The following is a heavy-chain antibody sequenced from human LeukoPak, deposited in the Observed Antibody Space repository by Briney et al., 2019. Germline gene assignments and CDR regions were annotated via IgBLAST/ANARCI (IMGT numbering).Heavy chain of an antibody. CDR2: IYHSGST. V-gene: IGHV4-30-2*01. D-gene: IGHD3-9*01. J-gene: IGHJ4*02. CDR3: AGYDILTGYYTDY. CDR1: GVSISSGGYS. Sequence: SQTLSLTCAVSGVSISSGGYSWRWLRQPPGKGLEWIGYIYHSGSTYYNPSLKSRVTISVDRSKNQFSLKLSSVTAADTAVYYCAGYDILTGYYTDYWGQGTLVTVSS.